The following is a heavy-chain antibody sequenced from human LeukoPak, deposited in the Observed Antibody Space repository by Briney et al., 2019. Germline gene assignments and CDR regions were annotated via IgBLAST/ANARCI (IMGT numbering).Heavy chain of an antibody. CDR3: ARESSSSSFDY. V-gene: IGHV4-59*01. D-gene: IGHD2-2*01. CDR1: GGSISSYY. CDR2: IYYSGST. Sequence: TSGTLSLTCTVSGGSISSYYWSWIRQPPGKGLEWIGYIYYSGSTNYNPSLKSRVTISVDTSKHQFSLRLSSVTAADTAVYYCARESSSSSFDYWGQGTLVTVSS. J-gene: IGHJ4*02.